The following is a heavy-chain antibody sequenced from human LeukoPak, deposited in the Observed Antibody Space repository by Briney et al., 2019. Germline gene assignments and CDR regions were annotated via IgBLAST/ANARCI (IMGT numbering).Heavy chain of an antibody. D-gene: IGHD1-14*01. CDR1: GFTFSSYA. J-gene: IGHJ4*02. V-gene: IGHV3-64*01. Sequence: GGSLRLSCAASGFTFSSYAMSWVRQAPGKGLEYVSAISSNGGSTYYANSVKGRFTISRDNSKNTLYLQMNSLRPEDTAVYYCARDSEGVQFFDYWGQGTLVTVSS. CDR3: ARDSEGVQFFDY. CDR2: ISSNGGST.